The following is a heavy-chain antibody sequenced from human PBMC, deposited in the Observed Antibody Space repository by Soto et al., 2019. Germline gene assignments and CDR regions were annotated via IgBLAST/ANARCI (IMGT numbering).Heavy chain of an antibody. CDR3: AREQIVATVSHFDY. Sequence: SETLSLTCAVYGGSFSGYYWSWIRQPPGKGLEWIGEINHSGSTNYNPSLKSRVTISVDTSKNQFSLKLSSVTAADTAVYYCAREQIVATVSHFDYWGQGTLVTVSS. CDR1: GGSFSGYY. CDR2: INHSGST. J-gene: IGHJ4*02. D-gene: IGHD5-12*01. V-gene: IGHV4-34*01.